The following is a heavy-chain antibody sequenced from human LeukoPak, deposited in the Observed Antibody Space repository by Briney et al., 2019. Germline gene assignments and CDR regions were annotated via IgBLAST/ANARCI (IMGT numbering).Heavy chain of an antibody. CDR2: IYYSGST. D-gene: IGHD6-6*01. CDR3: ARDSSSHFNFDY. V-gene: IGHV4-59*06. J-gene: IGHJ4*02. Sequence: SETLSLTRTVSGGSISSHYWSWIRQPPGKGLEWIGYIYYSGSTYYNPSLKSRVTISVDTSKNQFSLKLSSVTAADTAVYYCARDSSSHFNFDYWGQGTLVTVSS. CDR1: GGSISSHY.